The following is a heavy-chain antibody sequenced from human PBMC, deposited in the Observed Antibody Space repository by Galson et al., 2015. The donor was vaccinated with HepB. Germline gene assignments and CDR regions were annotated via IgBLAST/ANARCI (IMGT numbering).Heavy chain of an antibody. Sequence: VKVSCKASGFTFTSSAVQWVRQARGQRLEWIGWIVVGSGNTNYAQKFQERVTITRDMSTSTAYMELSSLRSEDTAVYYCAADRYSSGWFGAFDIWGQGTMVTVSS. J-gene: IGHJ3*02. D-gene: IGHD6-19*01. CDR1: GFTFTSSA. V-gene: IGHV1-58*01. CDR3: AADRYSSGWFGAFDI. CDR2: IVVGSGNT.